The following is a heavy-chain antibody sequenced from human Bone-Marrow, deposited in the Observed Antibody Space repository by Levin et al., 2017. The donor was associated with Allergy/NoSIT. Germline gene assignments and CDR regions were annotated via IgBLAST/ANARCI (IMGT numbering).Heavy chain of an antibody. CDR1: GGSVSSGSFH. J-gene: IGHJ4*02. CDR3: ARGVVVAGSYYFDY. CDR2: IFYSGST. Sequence: PSETLSLTCTVSGGSVSSGSFHWSWIRQPPGKGLEWIGYIFYSGSTYYNPSLKSRVTISVDTSKNQFSLKLSSVTAADTAVYYCARGVVVAGSYYFDYWGQGTLVTVSS. V-gene: IGHV4-61*01. D-gene: IGHD2-15*01.